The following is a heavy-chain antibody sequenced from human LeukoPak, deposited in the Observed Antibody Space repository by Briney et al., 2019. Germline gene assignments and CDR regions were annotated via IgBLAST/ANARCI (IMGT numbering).Heavy chain of an antibody. CDR3: ARGSYDYVWGSYRYGYFDY. CDR1: GYTLTGYY. Sequence: ASVKVSCKASGYTLTGYYMHWVRQAPGQGLEWMGWIKPNSGGTKYAQKFKGRVTMTRDTSISTVYMELSRLRSDDTAVYYCARGSYDYVWGSYRYGYFDYWGQGTLVTVSS. D-gene: IGHD3-16*02. CDR2: IKPNSGGT. V-gene: IGHV1-2*02. J-gene: IGHJ4*02.